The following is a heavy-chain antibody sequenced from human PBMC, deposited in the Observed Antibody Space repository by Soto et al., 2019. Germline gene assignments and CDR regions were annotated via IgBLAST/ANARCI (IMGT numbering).Heavy chain of an antibody. CDR3: ARGSLYYYDSSGYSPVGY. Sequence: QVQLVQSGAEVKKPGSSVKVSCKASGGTFSSYAISWVRQAPRQGLEWMGGIIPIFGTANYAQKFQGRVTITADKSTSTAYMELSSLRSEDTAVYYCARGSLYYYDSSGYSPVGYWGQGTLVTVSS. J-gene: IGHJ4*02. D-gene: IGHD3-22*01. CDR2: IIPIFGTA. V-gene: IGHV1-69*06. CDR1: GGTFSSYA.